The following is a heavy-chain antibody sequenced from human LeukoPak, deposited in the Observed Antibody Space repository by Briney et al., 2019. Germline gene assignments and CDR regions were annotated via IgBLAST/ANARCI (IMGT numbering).Heavy chain of an antibody. V-gene: IGHV3-21*01. J-gene: IGHJ4*02. CDR1: GFTFSSYS. D-gene: IGHD1-26*01. Sequence: GGSLRLSCAASGFTFSSYSMNWVRQAPGKGLEWVSSISSSSSYIYYADSVKGRFTISRDNAKNSLYLQMNSLRAEDTALYYCARVYSGTYYWDLDFWGQGTLVSVSS. CDR3: ARVYSGTYYWDLDF. CDR2: ISSSSSYI.